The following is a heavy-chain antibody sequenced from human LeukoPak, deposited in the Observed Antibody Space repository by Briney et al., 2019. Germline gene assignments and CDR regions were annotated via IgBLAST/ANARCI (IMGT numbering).Heavy chain of an antibody. CDR2: ISSSSSTI. CDR1: GFPFSSYS. CDR3: ARDGVLLRFGELDY. J-gene: IGHJ4*02. D-gene: IGHD3-10*01. Sequence: GGSLRLFCTASGFPFSSYSMNWVRQAPGKGLEWVSYISSSSSTIYYADSVKGRFTISRDHAKNSLYLQMNSLRDEDTAMYYCARDGVLLRFGELDYWGQGTLVTVSS. V-gene: IGHV3-48*02.